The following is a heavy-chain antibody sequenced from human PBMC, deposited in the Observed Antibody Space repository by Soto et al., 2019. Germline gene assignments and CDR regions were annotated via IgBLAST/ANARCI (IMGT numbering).Heavy chain of an antibody. CDR3: ARGRSPDYSNYLAGGFDP. D-gene: IGHD4-4*01. CDR1: GFTFSSYS. CDR2: ISSSSSYI. Sequence: GGSLRLSCAASGFTFSSYSMNWVRQAPGKGLEWVSSISSSSSYIYYADSVKGRFTISRDNAKNSLYLQMNSLRAEDTAVYYCARGRSPDYSNYLAGGFDPWGQGTLVTVSS. V-gene: IGHV3-21*01. J-gene: IGHJ5*02.